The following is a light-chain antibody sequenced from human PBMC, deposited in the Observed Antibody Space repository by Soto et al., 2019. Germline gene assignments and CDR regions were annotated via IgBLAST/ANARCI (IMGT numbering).Light chain of an antibody. Sequence: QSALTQPRSVSGSPGQSVAISCTGTSSDVGAYNYVSWYQQHPGKAPKFLIYDVTKRPSGVPDRFSGSKSGNTASLTISGLQAEDEADYYCGSYAGRDIYVLFGGGTKLTVL. V-gene: IGLV2-11*01. CDR2: DVT. J-gene: IGLJ3*02. CDR3: GSYAGRDIYVL. CDR1: SSDVGAYNY.